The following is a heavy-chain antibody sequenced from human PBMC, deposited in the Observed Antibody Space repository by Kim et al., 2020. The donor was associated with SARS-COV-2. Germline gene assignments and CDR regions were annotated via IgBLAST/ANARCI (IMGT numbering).Heavy chain of an antibody. CDR1: GYTLTELS. Sequence: ASVKVSCKVSGYTLTELSMHWVRQAPGKGLEWMGGFDPEDGETIYAQKFQGRVTMTEDTSTDTAYMELSSLRSEDTAVYYCATRAAAGKLETNWFDPWGQGTLVTVSS. CDR3: ATRAAAGKLETNWFDP. D-gene: IGHD6-13*01. V-gene: IGHV1-24*01. CDR2: FDPEDGET. J-gene: IGHJ5*02.